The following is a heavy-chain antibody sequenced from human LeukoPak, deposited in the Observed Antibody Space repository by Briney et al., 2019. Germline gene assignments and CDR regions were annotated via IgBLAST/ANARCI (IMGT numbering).Heavy chain of an antibody. V-gene: IGHV4-34*01. D-gene: IGHD5-18*01. CDR2: INHSGST. Sequence: PSETLSLTCAVYGGSFSGYYWSWIRQPPGKGLEWIGEINHSGSTNYNPSLKSRVTISVDTSKNQFSLKLSSVTAADTAVYYCARVFSRYSYGSGDYWGQRTLVTVSS. J-gene: IGHJ4*02. CDR1: GGSFSGYY. CDR3: ARVFSRYSYGSGDY.